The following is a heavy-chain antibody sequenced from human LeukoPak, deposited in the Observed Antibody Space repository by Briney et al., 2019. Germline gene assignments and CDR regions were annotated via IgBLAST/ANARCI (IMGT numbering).Heavy chain of an antibody. V-gene: IGHV4-4*02. Sequence: SETLSLTCAVSGGSISSSNWWSWVRQPPGKGLEWIGEIYHSGSTNYNPSLKSRVTISVDKSKNQFSLKLSSVTAADTAVYYCARDFSLESYSDYFDYWGQGTLVTVSS. D-gene: IGHD1-26*01. CDR2: IYHSGST. J-gene: IGHJ4*02. CDR3: ARDFSLESYSDYFDY. CDR1: GGSISSSNW.